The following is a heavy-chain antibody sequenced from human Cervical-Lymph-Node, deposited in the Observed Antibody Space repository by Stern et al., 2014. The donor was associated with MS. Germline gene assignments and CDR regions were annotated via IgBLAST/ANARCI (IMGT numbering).Heavy chain of an antibody. CDR1: GGSISSGNYY. CDR2: IYHSGRT. Sequence: VQLEESGPGLVKPSQTLSLTCTVPGGSISSGNYYWSWIRPHPGKGLEWIGSIYHSGRTYSNPPLKSRVTTSIDTSKNQFSLKLSSVTAADTAVYYCARGSREVLLPRFYFDYWGQGTLVTVSS. V-gene: IGHV4-31*03. J-gene: IGHJ4*02. D-gene: IGHD3-3*01. CDR3: ARGSREVLLPRFYFDY.